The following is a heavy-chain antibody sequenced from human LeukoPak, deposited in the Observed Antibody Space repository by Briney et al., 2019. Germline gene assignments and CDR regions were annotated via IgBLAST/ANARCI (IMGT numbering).Heavy chain of an antibody. D-gene: IGHD6-19*01. J-gene: IGHJ4*02. Sequence: SVKVSCKASGGTFSSYAISWVRQAPGQGLEWMGGIIPIFGTASYAQKFQGRVTITADESTSTAYMELSSLRSEDTAVYYCASRYSSGWYGGYYFDYWGQGTLVTVSS. CDR3: ASRYSSGWYGGYYFDY. V-gene: IGHV1-69*13. CDR2: IIPIFGTA. CDR1: GGTFSSYA.